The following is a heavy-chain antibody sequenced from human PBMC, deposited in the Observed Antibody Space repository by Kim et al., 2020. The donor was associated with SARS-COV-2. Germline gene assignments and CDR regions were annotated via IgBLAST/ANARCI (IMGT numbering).Heavy chain of an antibody. CDR2: IIPIFGTA. D-gene: IGHD5-18*01. CDR1: GGTFSSYA. Sequence: SVKVSCKASGGTFSSYAISWVRQAPGQGLEWMGGIIPIFGTANYAQKFQGRVTITADESTSTAYMELSSLRSEDTAVYYCARGRGGYSYGFPYYYGMDVWGQGTTVTVSS. V-gene: IGHV1-69*13. CDR3: ARGRGGYSYGFPYYYGMDV. J-gene: IGHJ6*02.